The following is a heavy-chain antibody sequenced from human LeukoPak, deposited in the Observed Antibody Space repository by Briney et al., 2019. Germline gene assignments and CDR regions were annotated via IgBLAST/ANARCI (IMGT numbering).Heavy chain of an antibody. D-gene: IGHD3-22*01. Sequence: SETLSLTCTVSGGSISSGDYYWSWIRQPPGKGLEWIGYIYYSGSTYYNPSLKSRVTISVDTSKNQFSLKLSSVTAADTAVYYCARDSNYYDSSGYWTPFDYWGQGTLVTVSS. V-gene: IGHV4-30-4*01. CDR3: ARDSNYYDSSGYWTPFDY. J-gene: IGHJ4*02. CDR2: IYYSGST. CDR1: GGSISSGDYY.